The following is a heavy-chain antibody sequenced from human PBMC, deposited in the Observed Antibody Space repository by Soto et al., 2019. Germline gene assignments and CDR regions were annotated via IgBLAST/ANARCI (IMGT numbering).Heavy chain of an antibody. CDR2: IDPSDSYT. Sequence: GESLKISCKGSGYSFTSYWISWVRQMPGKGLEWMGRIDPSDSYTNYSPSFQGRVTISADKSISTAYLQWSSLKASDTAMYYCAREGLDCSGGSCSGGNWFDPWGQGTLVTVSS. V-gene: IGHV5-10-1*01. CDR3: AREGLDCSGGSCSGGNWFDP. D-gene: IGHD2-15*01. CDR1: GYSFTSYW. J-gene: IGHJ5*02.